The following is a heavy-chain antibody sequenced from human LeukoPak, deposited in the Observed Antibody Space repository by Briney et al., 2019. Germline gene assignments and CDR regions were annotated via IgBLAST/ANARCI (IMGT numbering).Heavy chain of an antibody. V-gene: IGHV3-74*01. CDR2: IKTDGSTT. CDR3: AREGWTTISSSFSTFDP. J-gene: IGHJ5*02. Sequence: GGSLRLSCAVSGFTFSSSWMHWVRQAPGKGLVWVSHIKTDGSTTAYADSVKGRFTISRDNAKNSLYLQMNSLRAEDTAVYYCAREGWTTISSSFSTFDPWGQGTLVTVSS. D-gene: IGHD3-3*01. CDR1: GFTFSSSW.